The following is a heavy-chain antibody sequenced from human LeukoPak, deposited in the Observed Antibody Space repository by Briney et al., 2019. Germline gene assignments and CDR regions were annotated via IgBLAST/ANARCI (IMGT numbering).Heavy chain of an antibody. J-gene: IGHJ4*02. Sequence: PGGSLRLSCAASGFTFSTYSMNWVRQAPGKGPEWLSYIDSSGSTIYYADTVKGRFTISRDNAKNSLYLQMNSLRDEDTAVYYRARPRAQGVYSGYDFDHWGQGTLVTVSS. D-gene: IGHD5-12*01. CDR3: ARPRAQGVYSGYDFDH. CDR1: GFTFSTYS. V-gene: IGHV3-48*02. CDR2: IDSSGSTI.